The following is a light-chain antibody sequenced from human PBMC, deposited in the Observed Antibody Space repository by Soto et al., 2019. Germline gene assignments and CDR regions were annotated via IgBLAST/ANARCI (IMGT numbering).Light chain of an antibody. CDR3: LQYNTYPWT. J-gene: IGKJ1*01. Sequence: DIQMTQSPSAMSASVGDRVTITCRASQDINNYLAWYQQKPGKVPQHLIYLASNLQSGVPSRFSGSGSGTEFTLTISNLQPEDFATYSCLQYNTYPWTFGQGTKVEIK. CDR2: LAS. CDR1: QDINNY. V-gene: IGKV1-17*03.